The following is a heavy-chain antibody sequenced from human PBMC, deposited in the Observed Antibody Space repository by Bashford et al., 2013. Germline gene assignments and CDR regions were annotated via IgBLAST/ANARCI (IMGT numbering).Heavy chain of an antibody. CDR1: GYKFTTYW. J-gene: IGHJ5*02. D-gene: IGHD5/OR15-5a*01. Sequence: ESLKISCKASGYKFTTYWITWVRQVPGKGLEWLGRIDPNDSLATYSPYFQGHVTISLDSSTTTAFLQWTSLKATDSAMYYCLRELQTPTGVYEWINPSGREP. CDR3: LRELQTPTGVYEWINP. V-gene: IGHV5-10-1*01. CDR2: IDPNDSLA.